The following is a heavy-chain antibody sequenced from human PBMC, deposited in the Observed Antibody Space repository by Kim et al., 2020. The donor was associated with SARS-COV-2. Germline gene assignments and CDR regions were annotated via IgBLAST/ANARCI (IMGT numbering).Heavy chain of an antibody. V-gene: IGHV1-8*01. D-gene: IGHD5-12*01. CDR3: ARGGMPVDYDAFDI. CDR1: GYTFTSYD. J-gene: IGHJ3*02. CDR2: MNPNSGNT. Sequence: ASVKVSCKASGYTFTSYDINWVRQATGQGLEWMGWMNPNSGNTGYAQKFQGRVTMTRNTSISTAYMELSSLRSEDTAVYYCARGGMPVDYDAFDIWGQGTMVTVSS.